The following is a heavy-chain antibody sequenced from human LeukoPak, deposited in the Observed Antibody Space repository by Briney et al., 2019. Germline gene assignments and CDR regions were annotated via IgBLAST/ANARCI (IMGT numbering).Heavy chain of an antibody. V-gene: IGHV4-34*01. D-gene: IGHD3-10*01. CDR1: GVSFSGYY. J-gene: IGHJ4*02. Sequence: SETLSLTCAVYGVSFSGYYWSWIRQPPGKGLEWIGEINHSGSTNYNPSLKSRVTISVDTSKNQFSLKLSSVTAADTAVYYCARGMVRGVIIIPHYFDYWGQGTLVTVSS. CDR2: INHSGST. CDR3: ARGMVRGVIIIPHYFDY.